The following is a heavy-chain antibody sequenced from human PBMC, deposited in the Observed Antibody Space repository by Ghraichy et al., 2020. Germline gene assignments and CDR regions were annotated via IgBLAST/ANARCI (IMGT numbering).Heavy chain of an antibody. CDR1: DFTVGSNY. CDR3: ATQSFGIVSTYDH. Sequence: GGSLRLSCAASDFTVGSNYMSWLRQAPGKGLELVSVIYAGGTTYYADSVRGRFTISRDNSKNTLFLQMDSLRADDTAVYYCATQSFGIVSTYDHWGQGTLVTVSS. D-gene: IGHD2/OR15-2a*01. CDR2: IYAGGTT. J-gene: IGHJ4*02. V-gene: IGHV3-53*01.